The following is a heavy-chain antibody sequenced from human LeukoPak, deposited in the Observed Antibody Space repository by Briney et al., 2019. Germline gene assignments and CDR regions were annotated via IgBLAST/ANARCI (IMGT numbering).Heavy chain of an antibody. CDR2: IRYDGSNK. V-gene: IGHV3-30*02. CDR1: GFTFSSYG. J-gene: IGHJ4*02. D-gene: IGHD3-16*01. CDR3: AKLEGDPFDY. Sequence: GGSLRLSCAASGFTFSSYGMHWVRQAPGKGLEWVAFIRYDGSNKYYADSVKGRFTISRDNSKNTLYLQMNSLRAEDTAVYFCAKLEGDPFDYWGQGTLVTVSS.